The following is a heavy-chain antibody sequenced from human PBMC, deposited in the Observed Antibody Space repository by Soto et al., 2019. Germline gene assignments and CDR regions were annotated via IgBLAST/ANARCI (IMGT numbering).Heavy chain of an antibody. CDR2: IYWDDDK. D-gene: IGHD3-10*01. CDR1: GFSLSTSGVG. CDR3: AHSLMVRGHGYFDL. J-gene: IGHJ2*01. Sequence: QITLKESGPTLVKPTQTLTLTCTFSGFSLSTSGVGVGWIRQPPGQALEWLALIYWDDDKRYSPSLKTRLTTTKDTSKNQVVLTMTNMDPVDTATYDCAHSLMVRGHGYFDLWGRGTLVTVSS. V-gene: IGHV2-5*02.